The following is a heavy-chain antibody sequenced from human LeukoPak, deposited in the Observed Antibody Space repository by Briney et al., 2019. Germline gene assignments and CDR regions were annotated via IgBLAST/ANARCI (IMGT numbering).Heavy chain of an antibody. V-gene: IGHV1-2*02. Sequence: ASVKVSCKAPGYTFTGYYMHWVRQAPGQGLEWMGWIHPNSGGTNYAQKFQGRVTMTRDTSISTAYMELSSLRSDDTAMYYCARWTTVLTDWGQGTMVIVSS. CDR3: ARWTTVLTD. J-gene: IGHJ3*01. D-gene: IGHD4-17*01. CDR1: GYTFTGYY. CDR2: IHPNSGGT.